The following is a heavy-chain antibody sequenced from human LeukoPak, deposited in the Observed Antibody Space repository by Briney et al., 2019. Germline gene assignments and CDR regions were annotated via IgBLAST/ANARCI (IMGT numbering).Heavy chain of an antibody. CDR3: AKTTTGYSSGRYPGWPVDC. J-gene: IGHJ4*02. CDR1: GLTFSQAW. V-gene: IGHV3-23*01. D-gene: IGHD6-19*01. Sequence: PGGSLRLSRAVSGLTFSQAWMSWVRQAPGKGLEWVSAISGSGGGTYYADSVKGRFTISRDNSKNTVYLQMNSLSTEDTAVYYCAKTTTGYSSGRYPGWPVDCWGQGTLVTVSS. CDR2: ISGSGGGT.